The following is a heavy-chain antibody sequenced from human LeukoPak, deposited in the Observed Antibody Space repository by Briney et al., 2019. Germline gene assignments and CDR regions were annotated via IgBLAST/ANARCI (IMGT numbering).Heavy chain of an antibody. V-gene: IGHV3-23*01. Sequence: PGGSLRLSCAVSGFTVSSNYMSWVRQAPGKGLEWVSAITGSGSDTNYAHSVKGRFTISRDNSKNTLYLQMNSLRAEDTAVYYCAKNIAYSSGWRFDYWGQGTLVTVSS. CDR2: ITGSGSDT. CDR3: AKNIAYSSGWRFDY. D-gene: IGHD6-19*01. J-gene: IGHJ4*02. CDR1: GFTVSSNY.